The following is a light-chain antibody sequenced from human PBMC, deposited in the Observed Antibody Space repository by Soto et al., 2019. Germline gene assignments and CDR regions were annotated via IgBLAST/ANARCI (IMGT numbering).Light chain of an antibody. V-gene: IGKV3D-20*01. CDR3: QQYGNLPPVT. J-gene: IGKJ4*01. Sequence: EIVLTQSPATLSLSPGERATLSCGASQSVSGSYLAWYQQKPGLAPRLLIHDASNRATGIPDRFSGSGSGTDFTLTISRLEPEDFVVDYCQQYGNLPPVTFGGGTKVEIK. CDR1: QSVSGSY. CDR2: DAS.